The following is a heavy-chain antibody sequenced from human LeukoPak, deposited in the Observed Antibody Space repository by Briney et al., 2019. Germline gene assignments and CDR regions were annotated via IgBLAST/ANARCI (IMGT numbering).Heavy chain of an antibody. D-gene: IGHD5-18*01. V-gene: IGHV3-30-3*01. CDR1: GFTFSNYA. Sequence: PGGSLRLSCAASGFTFSNYAMHWVRQAPGKGLEWVAVISYDGSNKYYADSVKGRFTISRDNSKNTLYLQMNSLRAEDTAVYYCAKVLPVYSYGHCFDYWGQGTLVTVSS. J-gene: IGHJ4*02. CDR2: ISYDGSNK. CDR3: AKVLPVYSYGHCFDY.